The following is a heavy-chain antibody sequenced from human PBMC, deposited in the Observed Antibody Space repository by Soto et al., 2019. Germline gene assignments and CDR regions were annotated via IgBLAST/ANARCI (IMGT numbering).Heavy chain of an antibody. V-gene: IGHV3-7*01. D-gene: IGHD3-9*01. CDR1: GFTFSSYW. J-gene: IGHJ3*02. CDR3: ARVRNYDILTGYYKGNAFDI. CDR2: IKQDGSEK. Sequence: PGGSLRLSCAASGFTFSSYWMSWVRQAPGKGLEWVANIKQDGSEKYYVDSVKGRFTISRDNAKNSLYLQMNSLRAEDTAVYYCARVRNYDILTGYYKGNAFDIWGQGTMVTVSS.